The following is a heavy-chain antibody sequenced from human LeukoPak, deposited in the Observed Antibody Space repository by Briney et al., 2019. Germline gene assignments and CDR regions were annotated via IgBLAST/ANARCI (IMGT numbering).Heavy chain of an antibody. CDR3: ARDLGGGYDSGY. CDR2: ISYDGSNK. D-gene: IGHD5-12*01. Sequence: GRSLRLSCAASGFTFSSYAMHWVRQAPGKGLEWVAVISYDGSNKYYADSVKGRFTISRDNSKNTLYLQMNRLRAEDTAVYYCARDLGGGYDSGYWGQGTLVTVSS. CDR1: GFTFSSYA. V-gene: IGHV3-30*01. J-gene: IGHJ4*02.